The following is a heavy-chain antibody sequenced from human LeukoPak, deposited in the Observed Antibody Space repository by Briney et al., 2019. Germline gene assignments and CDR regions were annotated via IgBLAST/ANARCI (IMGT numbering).Heavy chain of an antibody. V-gene: IGHV3-53*05. Sequence: GGSLRLSCAASGFTVSSNYMSWVRQAPGKGLEWVSVIYSGGSTYYADSVKGRITISRDNSKNTLYLQMNSLRAEDTAVYYCARDGSDDILTGGFDYWGQGTLVTVSS. J-gene: IGHJ4*02. CDR2: IYSGGST. CDR3: ARDGSDDILTGGFDY. D-gene: IGHD3-9*01. CDR1: GFTVSSNY.